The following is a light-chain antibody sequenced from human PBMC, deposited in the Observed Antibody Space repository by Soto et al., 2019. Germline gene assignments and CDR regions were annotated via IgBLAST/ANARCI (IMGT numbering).Light chain of an antibody. CDR1: RGIGRE. Sequence: AIQMTQSPSSLSASVGDRVTITCRASRGIGRELGWYQQKPGRAPKLLIYGISTLEPAVPSRFSGSGSGTDFTLTISILQPEEFATYYCLQDYDDPFSFGQGTKVEIK. CDR3: LQDYDDPFS. J-gene: IGKJ2*03. CDR2: GIS. V-gene: IGKV1-6*01.